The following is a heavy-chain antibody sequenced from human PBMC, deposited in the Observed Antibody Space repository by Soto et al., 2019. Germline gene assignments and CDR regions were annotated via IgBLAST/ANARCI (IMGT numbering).Heavy chain of an antibody. J-gene: IGHJ4*02. CDR3: TSSYSTSSSPDY. D-gene: IGHD6-6*01. CDR2: VYHSGST. CDR1: GGSMRNYY. V-gene: IGHV4-59*01. Sequence: SETLSLTCIXSGGSMRNYYWNWIRQPPGRGLEWIGYVYHSGSTNYNPSLKSRVSMSVDVSRNHFSLTLHSVTAADTAVYFCTSSYSTSSSPDYWGQGTLVTVSS.